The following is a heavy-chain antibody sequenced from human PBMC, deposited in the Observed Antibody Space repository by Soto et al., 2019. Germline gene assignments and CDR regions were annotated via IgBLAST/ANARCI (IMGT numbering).Heavy chain of an antibody. V-gene: IGHV1-2*04. CDR1: GYTFTSYY. CDR3: VRAVAGTQRHYYYGMDV. J-gene: IGHJ6*02. D-gene: IGHD6-19*01. CDR2: INPNSGGT. Sequence: GASVKVSCKASGYTFTSYYMHWVRQAPGQGLEWMGWINPNSGGTNYAQKFQGWVTMTRDTSISTAYMELSRLRSDDTAVYYCVRAVAGTQRHYYYGMDVWGQGTTVTVSS.